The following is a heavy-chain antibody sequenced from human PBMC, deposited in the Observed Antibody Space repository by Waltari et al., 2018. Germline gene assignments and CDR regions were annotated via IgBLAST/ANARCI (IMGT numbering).Heavy chain of an antibody. CDR3: ASRSGGVGDY. J-gene: IGHJ4*02. CDR2: ISSSSSYI. Sequence: VRQGPGEGLELVSSISSSSSYIYYADSVKGRFTISRDNAKNSLYLQMNSLRAEDTAVYYCASRSGGVGDYWGQGTLVTVSS. V-gene: IGHV3-21*01. D-gene: IGHD6-25*01.